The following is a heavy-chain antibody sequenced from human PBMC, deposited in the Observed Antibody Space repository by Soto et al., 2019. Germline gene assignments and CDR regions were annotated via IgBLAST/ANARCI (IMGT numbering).Heavy chain of an antibody. CDR2: ITAGNCNT. CDR1: GYTFTSYA. CDR3: TTEPGYTYGYN. J-gene: IGHJ4*02. V-gene: IGHV1-3*01. D-gene: IGHD5-18*01. Sequence: QVQLVQSGAEVKKPGASVKVSCKASGYTFTSYAMHWVRQAPGQRLEWMGWITAGNCNTKYSQKFQGRVTITRDTSASTAALELSSLRSEATAVYYLTTEPGYTYGYNWGQGPLVTVYS.